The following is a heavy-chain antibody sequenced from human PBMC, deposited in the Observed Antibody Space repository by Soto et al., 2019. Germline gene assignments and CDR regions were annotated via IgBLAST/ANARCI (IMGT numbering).Heavy chain of an antibody. CDR1: GGTFSSYA. CDR2: IIPIFGTA. D-gene: IGHD3-22*01. V-gene: IGHV1-69*13. Sequence: GASVKVSCKASGGTFSSYAISWVRQAPGQGLEWMGGIIPIFGTANYAQKFQGRVTITADESTSTAYMELSSLRSEDTAVYYCARASYYYDSSGYYGIDYWGQGTLVTVSS. CDR3: ARASYYYDSSGYYGIDY. J-gene: IGHJ4*02.